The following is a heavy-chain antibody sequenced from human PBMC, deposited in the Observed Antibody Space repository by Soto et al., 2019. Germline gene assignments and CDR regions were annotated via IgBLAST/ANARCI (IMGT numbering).Heavy chain of an antibody. J-gene: IGHJ4*02. CDR3: ARYGDYGGNSDLGYFDY. CDR1: GGSISSGDYY. D-gene: IGHD4-17*01. Sequence: SETLSLTCTVSGGSISSGDYYWSWIRQPPGKGLEWIGYIYYSGSTYYNPSLKSRVTISVDTSKNQFSLKLSSVTAADTAVYYCARYGDYGGNSDLGYFDYWGQGTLVTVSS. V-gene: IGHV4-30-4*01. CDR2: IYYSGST.